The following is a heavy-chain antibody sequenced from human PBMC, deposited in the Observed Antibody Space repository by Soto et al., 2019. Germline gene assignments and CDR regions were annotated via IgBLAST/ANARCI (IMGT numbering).Heavy chain of an antibody. CDR3: ERDEDIQLWHWGFDY. D-gene: IGHD5-18*01. CDR2: INAGNGNT. CDR1: GYTFTSYA. V-gene: IGHV1-3*01. J-gene: IGHJ4*02. Sequence: QVQLVQSGAEVKKPGASVKVSCKSSGYTFTSYAMHWVRQAPGQRLEWMGWINAGNGNTKYSQKFQGRVTITRDTSASTAYMELSSLRSEDTAVYYCERDEDIQLWHWGFDYWGQGTLVTVSS.